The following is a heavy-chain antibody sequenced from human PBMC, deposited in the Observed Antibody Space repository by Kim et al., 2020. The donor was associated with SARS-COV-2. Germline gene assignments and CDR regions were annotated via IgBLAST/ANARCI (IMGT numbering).Heavy chain of an antibody. CDR1: GGSFSGYY. CDR2: INHSGST. CDR3: ARGRVYSSSSTPRRWFDP. V-gene: IGHV4-34*01. D-gene: IGHD6-13*01. Sequence: SETLSLTCAVYGGSFSGYYWSWIRQPPGKGLEWIGEINHSGSTNYNPSLKSRVTISVDTSKNQFSLKLSSVTAADTAVYYCARGRVYSSSSTPRRWFDPWGQGTLVTVSS. J-gene: IGHJ5*02.